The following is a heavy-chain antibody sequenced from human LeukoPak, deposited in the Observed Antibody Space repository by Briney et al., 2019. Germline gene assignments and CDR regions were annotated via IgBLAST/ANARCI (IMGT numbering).Heavy chain of an antibody. CDR2: ISFNGDNT. D-gene: IGHD2-15*01. V-gene: IGHV3-64*01. CDR1: GFTFSDYV. Sequence: GGSLRLSCAASGFTFSDYVMHWVRQAPGKGLEYVSGISFNGDNTYYANSVKGRFTISRDNSKNTLYLQMDSLRAEDMAVYYCARSTGYCSGGSCYSDYWGQGILVTVSS. CDR3: ARSTGYCSGGSCYSDY. J-gene: IGHJ4*02.